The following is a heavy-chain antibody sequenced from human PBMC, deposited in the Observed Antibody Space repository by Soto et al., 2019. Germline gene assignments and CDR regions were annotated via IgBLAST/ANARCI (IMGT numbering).Heavy chain of an antibody. V-gene: IGHV1-2*02. CDR3: ARDQAEGAGSAGFDY. CDR2: INPNSGGT. Sequence: ASVKVSCKASGYTFSGYYMHWVRQAPGQGLEWMGWINPNSGGTNYAQKFQGRVTMTRDTSISTAYMELSRLRSDDTAVYYCARDQAEGAGSAGFDYWGQVTLVTVSS. J-gene: IGHJ4*02. CDR1: GYTFSGYY. D-gene: IGHD1-26*01.